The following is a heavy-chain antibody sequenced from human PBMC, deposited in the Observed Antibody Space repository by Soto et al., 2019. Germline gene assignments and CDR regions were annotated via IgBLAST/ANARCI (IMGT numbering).Heavy chain of an antibody. D-gene: IGHD2-15*01. J-gene: IGHJ6*01. V-gene: IGHV4-4*07. CDR2: LYSSGST. CDR1: GDSIRDFY. Sequence: SETLSLTCTVSGDSIRDFYWGWIRQPAGKGLEFIGRLYSSGSTDYNPSLKSRVTMSVDRSNNQFSLKLTSVTAADTAVYYCVRDCSGGGCYSDYGMDVWGPGTTVTVSS. CDR3: VRDCSGGGCYSDYGMDV.